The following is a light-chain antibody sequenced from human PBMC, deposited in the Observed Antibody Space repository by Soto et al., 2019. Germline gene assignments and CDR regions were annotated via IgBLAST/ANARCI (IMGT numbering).Light chain of an antibody. CDR1: SSNIGSNT. V-gene: IGLV1-44*01. Sequence: QSVLTQPPSVSGTPGQRVTISCSGSSSNIGSNTVSWYQQLPGTAPKLLIYSIDQRPSGVPDRFSASKSGTSASLAITGLQYDDEADYYCSTWDDSLNNWLFGGGTKLTVL. CDR3: STWDDSLNNWL. J-gene: IGLJ3*02. CDR2: SID.